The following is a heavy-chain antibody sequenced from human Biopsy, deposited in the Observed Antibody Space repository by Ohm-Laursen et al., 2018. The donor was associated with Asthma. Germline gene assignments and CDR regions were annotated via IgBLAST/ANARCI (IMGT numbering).Heavy chain of an antibody. V-gene: IGHV3-30*03. Sequence: SLRLSCAASGFTFSSYGMHWVRQAPGKGLEWVAVISYDGSNKYYADSVKGRFTISRDNSKNTLYLQMNSLRGDDTAVYYCARDMSRDGWYFDYWGQGTLVTVSS. CDR3: ARDMSRDGWYFDY. J-gene: IGHJ4*02. D-gene: IGHD5-24*01. CDR1: GFTFSSYG. CDR2: ISYDGSNK.